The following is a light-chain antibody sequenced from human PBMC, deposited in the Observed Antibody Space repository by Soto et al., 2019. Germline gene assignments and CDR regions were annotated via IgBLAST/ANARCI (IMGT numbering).Light chain of an antibody. Sequence: DVVMTQTPLSLSVAPGQPASISCKSSQSLLHITGETFLFWYLQKPGQSPQLLIYEVSTRVSGVPDRFSGSGSGTDFTLDISRVETDDVGIYYCMQSTQLPPTFGQGIRLGIE. CDR2: EVS. J-gene: IGKJ5*01. CDR1: QSLLHITGETF. CDR3: MQSTQLPPT. V-gene: IGKV2D-29*02.